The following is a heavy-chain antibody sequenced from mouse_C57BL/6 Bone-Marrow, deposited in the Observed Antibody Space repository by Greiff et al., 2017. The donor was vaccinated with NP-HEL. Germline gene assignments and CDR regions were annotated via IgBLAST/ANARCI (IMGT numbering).Heavy chain of an antibody. CDR2: ISSGGSYT. CDR3: ARHAVYNGKPLYYFGD. D-gene: IGHD2-1*01. Sequence: EVNVVESGGDLVKPGGSLKLSCAASGFTFSSYGLSWVRQTPDKRLEWVATISSGGSYTYYPDSVKGRFTISRDNAKTTLYLQMSSLKSEDTAMYYCARHAVYNGKPLYYFGDWGKGTTLTVSS. CDR1: GFTFSSYG. V-gene: IGHV5-6*01. J-gene: IGHJ2*01.